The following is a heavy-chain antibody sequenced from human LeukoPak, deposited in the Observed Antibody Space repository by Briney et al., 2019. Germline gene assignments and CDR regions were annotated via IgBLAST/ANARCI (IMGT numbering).Heavy chain of an antibody. CDR1: GGSISSSSYY. CDR3: ARGDTYYYDSSLEAFDI. J-gene: IGHJ3*02. D-gene: IGHD3-22*01. Sequence: PSETLSLTCTVSGGSISSSSYYWGWIRQPPGKGLEWIGSIYYSGSTYYNPSLKSRVTISVDTSKNQFSLKLSSVTAADTAVYYCARGDTYYYDSSLEAFDIWGQGTMVTVSS. CDR2: IYYSGST. V-gene: IGHV4-39*07.